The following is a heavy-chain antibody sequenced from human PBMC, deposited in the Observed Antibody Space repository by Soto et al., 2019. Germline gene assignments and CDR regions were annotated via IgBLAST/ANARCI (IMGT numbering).Heavy chain of an antibody. CDR3: ARGRRTWIQLWVYYFDY. D-gene: IGHD5-18*01. CDR2: INHSGST. Sequence: SETLSLTCTVSGGSISSYYWSWIRQPPGKGLEWIGEINHSGSTNYNPSLKSRVTISADTPKNQFSLKLSSVTAADTAVYYCARGRRTWIQLWVYYFDYWGQGTLVTVSS. J-gene: IGHJ4*02. V-gene: IGHV4-34*01. CDR1: GGSISSYY.